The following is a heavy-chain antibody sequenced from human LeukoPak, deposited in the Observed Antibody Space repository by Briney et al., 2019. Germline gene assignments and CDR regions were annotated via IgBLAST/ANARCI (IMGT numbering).Heavy chain of an antibody. D-gene: IGHD1/OR15-1a*01. J-gene: IGHJ6*02. CDR2: IHYSGST. CDR1: GGSISSNY. CDR3: ASCWHLFFTQNTAYDMDV. V-gene: IGHV4-59*01. Sequence: SETLSLTCTVSGGSISSNYWSWIRQPPGKGLEWIGYIHYSGSTNYNPSLKSRVTISGDTYKNQFSLKLSSVTAADTAVYYCASCWHLFFTQNTAYDMDVWGQGTTVTVSS.